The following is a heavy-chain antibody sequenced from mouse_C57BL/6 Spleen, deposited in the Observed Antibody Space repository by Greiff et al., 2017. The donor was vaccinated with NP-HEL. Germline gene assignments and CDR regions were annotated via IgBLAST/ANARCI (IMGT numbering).Heavy chain of an antibody. J-gene: IGHJ1*03. CDR3: ARRGYYGSKGYFDV. CDR2: INPSTGGT. V-gene: IGHV1-42*01. Sequence: VQLKESGPELVKPGASVKISCKASGYSFTGYYMNWVKQSPEKSLEWIGEINPSTGGTTYNQKFKAKATLTVDKSSSTAYMQLKSLTSEDSAVYYCARRGYYGSKGYFDVWGTGTTVTVSS. CDR1: GYSFTGYY. D-gene: IGHD1-1*01.